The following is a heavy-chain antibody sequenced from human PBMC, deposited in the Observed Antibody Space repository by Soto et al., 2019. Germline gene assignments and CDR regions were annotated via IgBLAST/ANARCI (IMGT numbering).Heavy chain of an antibody. CDR1: GYTFTSYG. CDR2: ISAYNGNT. V-gene: IGHV1-18*01. Sequence: ASVKVSCKASGYTFTSYGISWVRQAPGQGLEWMGWISAYNGNTNYAQKLQGRVTMTTDTSTSTAYMELRSLRSDDTAVYYWAGVGSLGKNYYYYVMDVWAQGTTVTVSS. D-gene: IGHD7-27*01. CDR3: AGVGSLGKNYYYYVMDV. J-gene: IGHJ6*02.